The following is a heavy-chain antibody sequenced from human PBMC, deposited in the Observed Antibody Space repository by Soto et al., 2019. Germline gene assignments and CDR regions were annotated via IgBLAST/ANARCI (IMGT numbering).Heavy chain of an antibody. J-gene: IGHJ4*02. V-gene: IGHV1-2*02. CDR1: GYIFTGYY. Sequence: GASVKVSCKASGYIFTGYYMHWVRQAPGQGLEWMGWINPNSGGTNYAQKFQGRVTMTRDTSISTAYMEVSRLRSDDTAVYYCAKVVPPGQLMVSSTRPYFDSWGQGTLVTVSS. CDR2: INPNSGGT. D-gene: IGHD2-8*01. CDR3: AKVVPPGQLMVSSTRPYFDS.